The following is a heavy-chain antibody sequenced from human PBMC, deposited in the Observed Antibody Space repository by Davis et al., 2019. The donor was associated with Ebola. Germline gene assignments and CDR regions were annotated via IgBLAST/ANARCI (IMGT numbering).Heavy chain of an antibody. V-gene: IGHV4-59*01. Sequence: MPSETLSLTCTVSGGSISSYYWSWIRQPLGKGLEWIGYIYYSGSTNYNPSLKSRVTISVDTSKNQFSLKLSSVTAADTAVYYCARTTFYYDSSGFYHREGYYFDYWGQGTLVTVSS. CDR2: IYYSGST. CDR1: GGSISSYY. J-gene: IGHJ4*02. CDR3: ARTTFYYDSSGFYHREGYYFDY. D-gene: IGHD3-22*01.